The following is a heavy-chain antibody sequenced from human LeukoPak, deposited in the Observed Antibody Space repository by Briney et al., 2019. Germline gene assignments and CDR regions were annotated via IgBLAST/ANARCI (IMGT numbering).Heavy chain of an antibody. J-gene: IGHJ4*02. Sequence: PSETLSLTCTVSGGSISSSSYYWGWIRQPPGKGLQWIGTVYYSGTTYYDPSLKSRVTISVDTSKNQFSLRLNSVTAADTAVYYCARLATIRGKSPDYWGQGTLVTVSS. CDR1: GGSISSSSYY. CDR2: VYYSGTT. D-gene: IGHD5-24*01. V-gene: IGHV4-39*01. CDR3: ARLATIRGKSPDY.